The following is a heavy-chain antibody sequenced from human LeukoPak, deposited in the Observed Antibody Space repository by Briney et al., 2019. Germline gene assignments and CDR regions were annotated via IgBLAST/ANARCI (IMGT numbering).Heavy chain of an antibody. V-gene: IGHV3-23*01. Sequence: GGTLILSCAASGFTFSSYGMSWVRQAPGKWLEWVSAISGIGGSTYYADSVKGRFTISRDNAKNTLYLQMNSLRAEDTAVYYCAKDRALWFGEFNYWGQGTLVTVSS. D-gene: IGHD3-10*01. J-gene: IGHJ4*02. CDR3: AKDRALWFGEFNY. CDR1: GFTFSSYG. CDR2: ISGIGGST.